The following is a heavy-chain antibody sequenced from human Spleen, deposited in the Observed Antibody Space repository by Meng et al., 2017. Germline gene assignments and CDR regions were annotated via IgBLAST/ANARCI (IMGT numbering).Heavy chain of an antibody. CDR1: MDSVASNSAG. CDR3: ARDGYSSGWYDY. V-gene: IGHV6-1*01. D-gene: IGHD6-19*01. CDR2: TYYRSKLYN. J-gene: IGHJ4*02. Sequence: PSLVQPPQNSSLTCPISMDSVASNSAGWNWIMQSPSRGLEWLGRTYYRSKLYNDYAVSVKSRITINPDTSKNQFSLQLNSVTPEDTAVYYCARDGYSSGWYDYWGQGTLVTVSS.